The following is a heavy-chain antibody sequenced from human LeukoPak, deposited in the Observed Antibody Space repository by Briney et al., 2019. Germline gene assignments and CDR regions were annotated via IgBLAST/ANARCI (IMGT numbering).Heavy chain of an antibody. V-gene: IGHV3-23*01. D-gene: IGHD3-9*01. Sequence: PGGSLRLSCAASGFTFSSYGMNWVRQAPGKGLEWVSAISGSGGGTYYADSVKGRFTISRDNSKNTLYLQMNSLRAEDTAVYYCAKDRGYDILSPYYFDYWGQGTLVTVSS. CDR1: GFTFSSYG. CDR3: AKDRGYDILSPYYFDY. J-gene: IGHJ4*02. CDR2: ISGSGGGT.